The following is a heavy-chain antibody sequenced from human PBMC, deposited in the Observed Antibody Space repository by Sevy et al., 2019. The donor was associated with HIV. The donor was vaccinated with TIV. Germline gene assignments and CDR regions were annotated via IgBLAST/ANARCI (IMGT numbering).Heavy chain of an antibody. Sequence: GGSLRLSCAASGFIFSDYWMTWVRQAPGKGLEWVATISMGGSARYYASSVKGRFTISRDNAKNSLFLQMNSLSAEDTADYYWAGEFRRDAYTFDYWGQGSLVTVSS. D-gene: IGHD2-2*01. V-gene: IGHV3-7*03. CDR2: ISMGGSAR. CDR3: AGEFRRDAYTFDY. J-gene: IGHJ4*02. CDR1: GFIFSDYW.